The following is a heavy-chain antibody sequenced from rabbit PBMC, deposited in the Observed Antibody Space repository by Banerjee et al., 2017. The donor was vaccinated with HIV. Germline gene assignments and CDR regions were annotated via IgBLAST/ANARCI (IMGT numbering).Heavy chain of an antibody. CDR1: GFSLTSFY. V-gene: IGHV1S40*01. D-gene: IGHD6-1*01. Sequence: QSLVESGGGLVQPGGSLKLSCKASGFSLTSFYMSWVRQAPGKGLEWIGYIDTGSSGSADYASWAKGRFTISKTSSTTVTLQMTSLTAADTATYFCARDIRGADYGYALKLWGQGTLVTVS. CDR2: IDTGSSGSA. CDR3: ARDIRGADYGYALKL. J-gene: IGHJ3*01.